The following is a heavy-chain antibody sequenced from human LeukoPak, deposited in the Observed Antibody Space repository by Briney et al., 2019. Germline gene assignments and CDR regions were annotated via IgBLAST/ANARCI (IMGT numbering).Heavy chain of an antibody. CDR2: ISYDGSNK. CDR1: GFTFSSYG. D-gene: IGHD2-15*01. V-gene: IGHV3-30*18. Sequence: PGGSLRLSCAASGFTFSSYGMHWVRQAPGKGLEWVAVISYDGSNKYYADSVKGRFTTSRDNSKNTLYLQMNSLRAEDTAVYYCAKKAQLVVGRNNWFDPWGQGTLVTVSS. J-gene: IGHJ5*02. CDR3: AKKAQLVVGRNNWFDP.